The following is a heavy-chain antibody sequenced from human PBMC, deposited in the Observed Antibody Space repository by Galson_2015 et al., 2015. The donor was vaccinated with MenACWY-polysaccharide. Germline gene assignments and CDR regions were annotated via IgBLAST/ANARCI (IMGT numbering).Heavy chain of an antibody. CDR3: ARGVPNTTRYYYFDVIGV. D-gene: IGHD1-1*01. CDR2: MNPNSGNT. J-gene: IGHJ6*02. V-gene: IGHV1-8*01. Sequence: SVKVSCKASGYTFTSYDINWVRQATGQGLEWMGWMNPNSGNTGYAQKFQGRVTMTRNTSISTAYMELSSLRSDDTAVYYCARGVPNTTRYYYFDVIGVWRQGTAVTVSS. CDR1: GYTFTSYD.